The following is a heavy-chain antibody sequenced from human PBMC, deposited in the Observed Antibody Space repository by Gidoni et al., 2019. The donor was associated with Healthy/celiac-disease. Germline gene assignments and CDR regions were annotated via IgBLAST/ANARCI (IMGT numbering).Heavy chain of an antibody. Sequence: EVQLVESGGGLVQPGGSLRLSCAASGFTFSSYSMNWVRQAPGKGLEWVSDISSSSSTIYYADSVKGRFTISRDNAKNSLYLQMNSLRAEDTAVYYCARVQYDILTGYYYFDYWGQGTLVTVSS. D-gene: IGHD3-9*01. V-gene: IGHV3-48*01. CDR2: ISSSSSTI. CDR1: GFTFSSYS. CDR3: ARVQYDILTGYYYFDY. J-gene: IGHJ4*02.